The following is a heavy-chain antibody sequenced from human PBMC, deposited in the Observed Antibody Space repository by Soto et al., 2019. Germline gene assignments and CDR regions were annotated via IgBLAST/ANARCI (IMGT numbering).Heavy chain of an antibody. V-gene: IGHV1-18*04. J-gene: IGHJ4*02. D-gene: IGHD6-13*01. CDR2: INPYDGHT. Sequence: QVQLVQSGAEVKNPGASVKVSCTASGYTFTNYGISWVRQAPGQGLEWMGWINPYDGHTNYAQKFQGRVTMTTDTSTSTAYMEVKSLTSNDTAVYYCATTTAGDYWGQGTLVTVSS. CDR3: ATTTAGDY. CDR1: GYTFTNYG.